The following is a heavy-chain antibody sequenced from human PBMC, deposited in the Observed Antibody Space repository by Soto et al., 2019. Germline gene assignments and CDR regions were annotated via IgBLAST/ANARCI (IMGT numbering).Heavy chain of an antibody. J-gene: IGHJ4*02. V-gene: IGHV4-59*01. D-gene: IGHD2-15*01. Sequence: PSETLSLTCTVSGGSISSYYWSWIRQPPGKGLEWIGYIYYSGSTNYNPSLKSRVTISVDTSKNQFSLKLSSVTAADTAVYYCAREPMVAIFDYLGQGNLVTVS. CDR1: GGSISSYY. CDR2: IYYSGST. CDR3: AREPMVAIFDY.